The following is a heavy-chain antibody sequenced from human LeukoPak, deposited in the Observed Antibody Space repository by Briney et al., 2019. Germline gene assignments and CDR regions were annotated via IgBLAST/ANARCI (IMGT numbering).Heavy chain of an antibody. CDR1: GFTFDDYA. V-gene: IGHV3-9*01. Sequence: GGSLRLSCAASGFTFDDYAMHWVRQAPGEGLEWVSGISWNSGSIGYADSVKGRFTISRDNAKNSLYLQMNSLRAEDTALYYCAKDRYYYGSGSYFDYWGQGTLVTVSS. D-gene: IGHD3-10*01. CDR2: ISWNSGSI. CDR3: AKDRYYYGSGSYFDY. J-gene: IGHJ4*02.